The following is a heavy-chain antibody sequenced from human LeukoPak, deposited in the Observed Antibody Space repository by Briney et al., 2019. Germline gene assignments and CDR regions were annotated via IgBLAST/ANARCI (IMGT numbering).Heavy chain of an antibody. CDR3: ARTERGYSYEAPYYYYYMDV. Sequence: ASVKVSCKASGYIFTSYDINWVRQATGQGLEWMGWMNPNSGNTGYAQTFQGRVTITRNTSISTAYMELSSLRSEDTAVYYCARTERGYSYEAPYYYYYMDVWGKGTTVTVSS. CDR1: GYIFTSYD. D-gene: IGHD5-18*01. CDR2: MNPNSGNT. V-gene: IGHV1-8*03. J-gene: IGHJ6*03.